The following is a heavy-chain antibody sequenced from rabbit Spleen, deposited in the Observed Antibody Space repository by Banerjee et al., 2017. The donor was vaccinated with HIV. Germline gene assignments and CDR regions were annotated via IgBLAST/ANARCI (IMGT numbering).Heavy chain of an antibody. D-gene: IGHD8-1*01. V-gene: IGHV1S45*01. CDR3: ARDAGSGDYAFNL. CDR2: INAITGKA. CDR1: GFSFSDKAV. J-gene: IGHJ4*01. Sequence: QEQLVESGGGLVKPEGSLKLSCTASGFSFSDKAVMCWVRQAPGKGLEWIACINAITGKAVYASWAKGRFTISKTSSTTVTLQMTSLTVADTATYFCARDAGSGDYAFNLWGQGTLVTVS.